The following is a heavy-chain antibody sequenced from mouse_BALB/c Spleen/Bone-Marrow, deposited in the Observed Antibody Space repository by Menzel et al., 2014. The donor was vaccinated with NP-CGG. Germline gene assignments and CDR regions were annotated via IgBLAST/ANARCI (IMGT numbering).Heavy chain of an antibody. Sequence: DVQLQESGPSLVKPSQTLSLTCSVTGDSIXSGYWNWIRKFPGNKLEYMGYISYSGNTYYNPSLISRISITRDTSKNQYYLQLNSVTTEDTATYYCTRDYYGPWGQGTTLTVSS. CDR1: GDSIXSGY. D-gene: IGHD1-2*01. V-gene: IGHV3-8*02. J-gene: IGHJ2*01. CDR3: TRDYYGP. CDR2: ISYSGNT.